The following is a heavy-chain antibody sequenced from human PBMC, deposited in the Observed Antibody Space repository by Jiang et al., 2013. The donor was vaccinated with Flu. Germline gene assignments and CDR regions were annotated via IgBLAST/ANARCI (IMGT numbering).Heavy chain of an antibody. J-gene: IGHJ4*02. D-gene: IGHD6-13*01. CDR3: ARGAWYSSSWYYFDY. V-gene: IGHV4-39*01. CDR1: GGSISSSSYY. CDR2: IYYSGIT. Sequence: GPGLVKPSETLSLTCTVSGGSISSSSYYWGWIRQPPGKGLEWIGSIYYSGITYYNPSLKSRVTISVDTSKNQFSLKLSSVTAADTAVYYCARGAWYSSSWYYFDYWGQGTLVTVSS.